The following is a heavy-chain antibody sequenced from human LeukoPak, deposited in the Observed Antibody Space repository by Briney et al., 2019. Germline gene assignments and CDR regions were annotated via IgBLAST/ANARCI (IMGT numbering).Heavy chain of an antibody. V-gene: IGHV3-7*01. CDR2: IKQDGSEK. J-gene: IGHJ4*02. CDR3: ARDRRNRYSGYDWGYYFDY. CDR1: GFTFSSYW. D-gene: IGHD5-12*01. Sequence: GGSLRLSCAASGFTFSSYWMSWVRQAPGKGLEWVANIKQDGSEKYYVDSVKGRFTISRGNAKSSLYLQMNSLGAEDTAVYYCARDRRNRYSGYDWGYYFDYWGQGTLVTVSS.